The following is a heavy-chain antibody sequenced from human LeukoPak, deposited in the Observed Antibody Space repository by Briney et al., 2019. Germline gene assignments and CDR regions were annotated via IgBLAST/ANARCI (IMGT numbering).Heavy chain of an antibody. CDR2: IYHSGST. V-gene: IGHV4-59*12. CDR3: ARRNGQDIVSTFRRRHYFDY. D-gene: IGHD5/OR15-5a*01. J-gene: IGHJ4*02. Sequence: SETLSLTCTVSGVSISSYYWSWIRQPPGKGLEWIGNIYHSGSTNYNPSLKSRVTISINTSKNQFSLKLSSVTAADTAVYYCARRNGQDIVSTFRRRHYFDYWGQGTLVTVSS. CDR1: GVSISSYY.